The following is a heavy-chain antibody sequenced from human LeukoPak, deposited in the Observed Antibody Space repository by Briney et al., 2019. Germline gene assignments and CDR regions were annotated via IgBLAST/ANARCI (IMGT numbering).Heavy chain of an antibody. CDR2: IYYSGST. Sequence: PSETLSLTCTVSGGSLSSSSYYWGWIRQPPGKGLEWIGSIYYSGSTYYNPSLKSRVTISVDTSKNQFSLKLSSVTAADTAVYYCARGLPIAAAGTNPPDVWGKGTTVTVSS. D-gene: IGHD6-13*01. V-gene: IGHV4-39*07. CDR3: ARGLPIAAAGTNPPDV. CDR1: GGSLSSSSYY. J-gene: IGHJ6*04.